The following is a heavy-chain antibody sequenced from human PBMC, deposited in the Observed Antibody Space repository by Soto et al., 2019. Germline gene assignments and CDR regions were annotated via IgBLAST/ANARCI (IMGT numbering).Heavy chain of an antibody. V-gene: IGHV3-9*01. CDR1: GFTFDDYA. Sequence: EVQLVESGGGLVQPGRSLRLSCAASGFTFDDYAMHWVRQAPGKGLEWVSGISWNSGSIGYADSVKGRFTISRDNAKNSLYLQMNSLRAEDTALYSCAKDSITSYSFHQVILPGGFDYWGQGTLVTV. CDR3: AKDSITSYSFHQVILPGGFDY. CDR2: ISWNSGSI. J-gene: IGHJ4*02. D-gene: IGHD1-20*01.